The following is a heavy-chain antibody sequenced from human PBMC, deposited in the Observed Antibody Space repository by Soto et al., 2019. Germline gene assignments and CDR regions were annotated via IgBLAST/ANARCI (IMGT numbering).Heavy chain of an antibody. V-gene: IGHV3-30*18. CDR3: AKWMSLSFAVSQAADADGVTHAFDI. CDR1: GFTFRNFD. CDR2: ISYDGTNK. D-gene: IGHD4-17*01. J-gene: IGHJ3*02. Sequence: GGSLRLSCAASGFTFRNFDIHWVRQTPGKGLEWVALISYDGTNKYYADSVKGRFTISRDNSKNTLYLQMNSLRTEDTAVYYCAKWMSLSFAVSQAADADGVTHAFDIWGQGTMVTVSS.